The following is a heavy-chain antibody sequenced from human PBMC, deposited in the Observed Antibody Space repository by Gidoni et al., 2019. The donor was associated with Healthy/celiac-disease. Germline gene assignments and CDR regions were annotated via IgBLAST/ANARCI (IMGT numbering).Heavy chain of an antibody. Sequence: EVQLVESGGGLVKPGGSLRLSCAASGFPFSNAWMSWVRQAPGKGLEWVGRIKSKTDGETTDYAAPVKGRFTISRDDSKNTLYLQMNSLKTEDTAVYYCTTEGSYYYETRGVYYYYYGMDVWGQGTTVTVSS. CDR3: TTEGSYYYETRGVYYYYYGMDV. D-gene: IGHD3-10*01. J-gene: IGHJ6*02. V-gene: IGHV3-15*01. CDR2: IKSKTDGETT. CDR1: GFPFSNAW.